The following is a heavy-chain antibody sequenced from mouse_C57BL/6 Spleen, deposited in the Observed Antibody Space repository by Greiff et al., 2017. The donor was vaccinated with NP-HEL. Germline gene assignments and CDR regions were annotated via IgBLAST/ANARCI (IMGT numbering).Heavy chain of an antibody. D-gene: IGHD2-1*01. CDR2: ISYDGSN. Sequence: EVQRVESGPGLVKPSQSLSLTCSVTGYSITSGYYWNWIRQFPGNKLEWMGYISYDGSNNYNPSLNNRIPFTRDTSKNQFFLKLNSVTTEDTATYYCARGHGNLAYWGQGTLVTVSA. CDR1: GYSITSGYY. J-gene: IGHJ3*01. V-gene: IGHV3-6*01. CDR3: ARGHGNLAY.